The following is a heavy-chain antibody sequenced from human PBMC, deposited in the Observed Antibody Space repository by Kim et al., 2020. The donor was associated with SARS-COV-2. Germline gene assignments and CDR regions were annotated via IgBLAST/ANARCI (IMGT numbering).Heavy chain of an antibody. V-gene: IGHV3-15*01. CDR2: LKTKTDVGTK. D-gene: IGHD3-16*01. Sequence: GGSLRLSCAASGFSFSNVWMSWVRQAPGKGLEWVGRLKTKTDVGTKDYAAPVKGRFTISRDESMNTVYLQMNSLKVEDTAVYYCLRGTYPADHFDYWGQGSLVTVSS. CDR3: LRGTYPADHFDY. J-gene: IGHJ4*02. CDR1: GFSFSNVW.